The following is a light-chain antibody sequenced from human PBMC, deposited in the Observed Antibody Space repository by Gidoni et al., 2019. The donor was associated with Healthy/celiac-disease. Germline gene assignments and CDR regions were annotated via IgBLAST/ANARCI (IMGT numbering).Light chain of an antibody. CDR1: QDISNY. CDR3: QQYDNLPLT. J-gene: IGKJ4*01. V-gene: IGKV1-33*01. Sequence: DIQMTQSPSSLSASVGDRVTITCQASQDISNYFNWYQQKPGKAPKLLIYDASNLETGVPSRFSGSGSGTDFTFTISSLQPEDIATYYCQQYDNLPLTFXRXTKVEIK. CDR2: DAS.